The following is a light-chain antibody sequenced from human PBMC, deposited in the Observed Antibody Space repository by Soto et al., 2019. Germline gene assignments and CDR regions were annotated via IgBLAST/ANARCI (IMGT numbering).Light chain of an antibody. CDR3: QQHGMTPYI. CDR2: GAS. CDR1: QSVSSSY. Sequence: EIVLTQSPGTLSLSPGERATLSCRASQSVSSSYLSFYQNKPGQAPRIFIYGASSRSTVMPDRFSGSGSGTDLTLTISRLAPEDFAVYYCQQHGMTPYIFGQGTNLQI. V-gene: IGKV3-20*01. J-gene: IGKJ2*01.